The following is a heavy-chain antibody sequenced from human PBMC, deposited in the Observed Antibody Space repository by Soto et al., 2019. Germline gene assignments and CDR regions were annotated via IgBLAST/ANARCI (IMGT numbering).Heavy chain of an antibody. D-gene: IGHD1-26*01. CDR2: ISYDGSNK. CDR3: ARDATRELLPDDY. V-gene: IGHV3-30-3*01. Sequence: HPGGSLRLSCAASGFTFSSYAMHWVRQAPGKGLEWVAVISYDGSNKYYADSVKGRFTISRDNSKNTLYLQMNSLRAEDTAVYYCARDATRELLPDDYWGQGTLVTVSS. J-gene: IGHJ4*02. CDR1: GFTFSSYA.